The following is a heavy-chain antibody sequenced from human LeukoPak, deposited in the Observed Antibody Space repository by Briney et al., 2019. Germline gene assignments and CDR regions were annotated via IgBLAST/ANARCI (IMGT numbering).Heavy chain of an antibody. Sequence: SQTLSLTCTVSGGSISSGGYYWSWIRQHPGKGLEWIGYIYYTGSTYYNPSLKSRVTISVDTSKNQFSLKLSSVTAADTAVYYWSRVNPTIFGVVMWFDPLGQGTLVTGSS. V-gene: IGHV4-31*03. CDR3: SRVNPTIFGVVMWFDP. CDR2: IYYTGST. CDR1: GGSISSGGYY. J-gene: IGHJ5*01. D-gene: IGHD3-3*01.